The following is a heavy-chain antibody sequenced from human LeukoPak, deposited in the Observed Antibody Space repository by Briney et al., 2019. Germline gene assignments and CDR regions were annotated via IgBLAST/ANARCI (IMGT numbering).Heavy chain of an antibody. Sequence: GGSLRLSCAVSGFTFSNYAMSWVRQAPGKGLEWVSAISGSGGTTYYGDSVKGRFTISRDNSKNTLYLQMNSLRAEDTAVYYCAKGGGYYGSGTCYKNNWFDPWGQGTLVIVSS. D-gene: IGHD3-10*01. CDR3: AKGGGYYGSGTCYKNNWFDP. CDR2: ISGSGGTT. J-gene: IGHJ5*02. CDR1: GFTFSNYA. V-gene: IGHV3-23*01.